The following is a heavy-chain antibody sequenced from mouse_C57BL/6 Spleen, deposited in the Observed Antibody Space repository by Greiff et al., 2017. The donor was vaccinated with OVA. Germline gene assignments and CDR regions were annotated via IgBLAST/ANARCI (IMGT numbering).Heavy chain of an antibody. J-gene: IGHJ2*01. Sequence: VQLQQSGPELVKPGASVKISCKASGYALSSSWMNWVKQRPGKGLEWIGRIYPGDGDTNYNGKFKGQATLTADKSSSTAYMQLSSLASEDSAVYFCARGDIYFDDWGQGTTLTVAS. CDR2: IYPGDGDT. V-gene: IGHV1-82*01. CDR1: GYALSSSW. CDR3: ARGDIYFDD.